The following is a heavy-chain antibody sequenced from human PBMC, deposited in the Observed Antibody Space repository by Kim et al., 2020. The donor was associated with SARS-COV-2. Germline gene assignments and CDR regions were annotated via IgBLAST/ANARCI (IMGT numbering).Heavy chain of an antibody. CDR2: IYHSGST. D-gene: IGHD3-9*01. CDR3: ARDKGRYFDWSRGYGMDV. J-gene: IGHJ6*02. CDR1: GGSISSSNW. V-gene: IGHV4-4*02. Sequence: SETLSLICAVSGGSISSSNWWSWVRQPPGKGLEWIGEIYHSGSTNYNPSLKSRVTISVDKSKNQFSLKLSSVTAADTAVYYCARDKGRYFDWSRGYGMDVWGQGTTVTVSS.